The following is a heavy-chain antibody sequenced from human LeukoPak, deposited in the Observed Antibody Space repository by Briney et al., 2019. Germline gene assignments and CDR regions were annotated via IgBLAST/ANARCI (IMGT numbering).Heavy chain of an antibody. D-gene: IGHD4-23*01. V-gene: IGHV3-53*01. CDR1: GFTVSSKY. J-gene: IGHJ5*02. Sequence: GGSLRLSCAASGFTVSSKYMTWVRQAPGKGLEWVSVIYRGGHTYYADSVKGRFSISRDISKNTVYLQMNSLRAEDTAVYYCATFSYAGNAGGSAGSWGQGTLVTASS. CDR2: IYRGGHT. CDR3: ATFSYAGNAGGSAGS.